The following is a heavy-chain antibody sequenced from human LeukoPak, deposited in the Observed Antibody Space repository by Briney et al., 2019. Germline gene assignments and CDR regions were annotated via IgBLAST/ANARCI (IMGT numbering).Heavy chain of an antibody. CDR3: ARIQLNSYYYYMDV. J-gene: IGHJ6*03. CDR2: ISSSSSYI. D-gene: IGHD2-2*01. V-gene: IGHV3-21*01. Sequence: PGGSLRLSCAASGSTFSTYSMNWVRQAPGEGLEWVSSISSSSSYIYYADSLKGRFTISRDNAKNSLYLQMNSLRAEDTAVYYCARIQLNSYYYYMDVWGKGTTVTVSS. CDR1: GSTFSTYS.